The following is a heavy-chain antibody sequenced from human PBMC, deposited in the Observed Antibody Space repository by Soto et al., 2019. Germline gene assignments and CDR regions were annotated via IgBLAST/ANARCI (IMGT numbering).Heavy chain of an antibody. CDR3: ARKWAYSSGWWSNYYGMDV. Sequence: SVKVSCKASGGTLSSYAISWVRQAPGQGLEWMGGIIPIFGTANYAQKFQGRVTITADESTSTAYMELSSLRSEDTAVYYCARKWAYSSGWWSNYYGMDVWGQGTTVTVSS. D-gene: IGHD6-19*01. CDR1: GGTLSSYA. J-gene: IGHJ6*02. V-gene: IGHV1-69*13. CDR2: IIPIFGTA.